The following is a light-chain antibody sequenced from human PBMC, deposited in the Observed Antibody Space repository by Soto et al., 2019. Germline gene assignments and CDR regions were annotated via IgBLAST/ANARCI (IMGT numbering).Light chain of an antibody. Sequence: EIVLTQSPATLSLSPGERATLSCMASQGVSSYLAWYQQKPGQAPRLLIYDASNRATGIPARFSGSGSGTDFTLTISSLQPEDFATYYCQQSYTTPITFGQGTRLEIK. CDR2: DAS. J-gene: IGKJ5*01. CDR3: QQSYTTPIT. V-gene: IGKV3-11*01. CDR1: QGVSSY.